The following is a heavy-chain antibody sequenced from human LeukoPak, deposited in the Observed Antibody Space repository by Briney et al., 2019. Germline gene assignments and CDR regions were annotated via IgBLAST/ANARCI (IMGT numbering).Heavy chain of an antibody. CDR1: GYTFTGYG. V-gene: IGHV1-18*01. J-gene: IGHJ3*02. CDR3: ARERGSGYCSGGSCYGAFDI. CDR2: ISAYNGNT. D-gene: IGHD2-15*01. Sequence: ASVKVSCKASGYTFTGYGISWARQAPGQGLEWMGWISAYNGNTNYAQKLQGRVTMTTDTSTSTAYMELRSLRSDDTAVYYCARERGSGYCSGGSCYGAFDIWGQGTMVTVSS.